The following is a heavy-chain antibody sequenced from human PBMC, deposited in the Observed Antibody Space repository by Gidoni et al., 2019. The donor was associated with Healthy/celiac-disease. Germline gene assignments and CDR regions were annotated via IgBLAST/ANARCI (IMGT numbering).Heavy chain of an antibody. CDR2: ISSSSSYT. J-gene: IGHJ6*04. Sequence: QLQLVESGGGLVKPGGSLRLSCAASGSTFSDYYMSWIRQAPGKGLEWVSYISSSSSYTNYADSVKGRFTISRDNAKNSLYLQMNSLRAEDTAVYYCAREVGPYYYYYGMDVWGKGTTVTVSS. CDR1: GSTFSDYY. V-gene: IGHV3-11*06. CDR3: AREVGPYYYYYGMDV.